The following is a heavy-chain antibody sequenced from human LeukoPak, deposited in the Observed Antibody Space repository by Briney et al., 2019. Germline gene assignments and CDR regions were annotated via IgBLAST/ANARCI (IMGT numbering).Heavy chain of an antibody. CDR3: ARGRYAMYYYYYMDV. Sequence: PSQTLSLTCTVSGGSISSGGYYWSWIRQHPGKGLEWIGYIYYSGSTYYNPSLKSRVTISVDTSKNQFSLKLSSVTAADTAVYYCARGRYAMYYYYYMDVWGKGTTVTVSS. CDR1: GGSISSGGYY. V-gene: IGHV4-31*03. D-gene: IGHD2-2*01. CDR2: IYYSGST. J-gene: IGHJ6*03.